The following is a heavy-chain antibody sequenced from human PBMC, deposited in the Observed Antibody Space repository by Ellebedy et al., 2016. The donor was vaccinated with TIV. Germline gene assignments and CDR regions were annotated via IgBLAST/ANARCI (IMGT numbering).Heavy chain of an antibody. V-gene: IGHV3-11*01. CDR2: ISTSGSLI. CDR1: GFTFSDCY. Sequence: GESLKISCAASGFTFSDCYMNWIRQAPGKGLEWISYISTSGSLIYYADSVKGRFTISRDNAKNSVYLQIDSLRAEDTAVYYWARDHQGHDYWGQGSLVTVSS. CDR3: ARDHQGHDY. J-gene: IGHJ4*02.